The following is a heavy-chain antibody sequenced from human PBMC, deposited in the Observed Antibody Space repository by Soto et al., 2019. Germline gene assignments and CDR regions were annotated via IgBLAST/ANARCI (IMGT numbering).Heavy chain of an antibody. J-gene: IGHJ6*02. D-gene: IGHD4-4*01. V-gene: IGHV1-69*13. CDR3: ARAKKMTTEYYYYYYGMDV. CDR2: IIPIFGTA. Sequence: GAAVKVSCKASGGTFSSYAISWVRQAPGQGLEWMGGIIPIFGTANYAQKFQGRVTITADESTSTAYMELSSLRSEDTAVYYCARAKKMTTEYYYYYYGMDVWGQGTPVTVSS. CDR1: GGTFSSYA.